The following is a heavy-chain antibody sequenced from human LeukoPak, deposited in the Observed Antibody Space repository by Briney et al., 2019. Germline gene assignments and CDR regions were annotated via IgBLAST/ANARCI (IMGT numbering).Heavy chain of an antibody. CDR3: ASTIEIAAAGTGSFDY. CDR1: GFTFSSYE. J-gene: IGHJ4*02. CDR2: ISSSGSTI. Sequence: PGGPLRLSCEASGFTFSSYEMNWVRQAPGKGLEWVSYISSSGSTIYYADSVKGRFTISRDNAKNSLNLQMNSLRAEDTAVYYCASTIEIAAAGTGSFDYWGQGTLVTVSS. D-gene: IGHD6-13*01. V-gene: IGHV3-48*03.